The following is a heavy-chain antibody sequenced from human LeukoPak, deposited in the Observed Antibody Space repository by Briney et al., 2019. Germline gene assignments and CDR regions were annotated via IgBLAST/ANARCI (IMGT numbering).Heavy chain of an antibody. CDR1: GYSFTSYW. Sequence: GESLQISCRGSGYSFTSYWIGWVRPLPGKGLEWMGIIYPGDSDTSYSPSFQGQVTISADKSIGTAYLQWSSLKASDTAMYYCARVVDHYYGSGSYYREGSYYFDYWGQGTLVTVSS. CDR3: ARVVDHYYGSGSYYREGSYYFDY. D-gene: IGHD3-10*01. CDR2: IYPGDSDT. V-gene: IGHV5-51*01. J-gene: IGHJ4*02.